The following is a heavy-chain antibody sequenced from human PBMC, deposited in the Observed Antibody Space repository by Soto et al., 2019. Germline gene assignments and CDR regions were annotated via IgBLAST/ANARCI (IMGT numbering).Heavy chain of an antibody. CDR3: ARGPTYYDILTGLFFDY. J-gene: IGHJ4*02. CDR2: FYYSGST. V-gene: IGHV4-59*08. CDR1: GGSISSYY. D-gene: IGHD3-9*01. Sequence: SETLSLTCTVSGGSISSYYWSWIRQPPGKGLEWIGCFYYSGSTNYNPSLKSRVTISVDTSKNQFSLKLSSLTAADTAAYYCARGPTYYDILTGLFFDYWGQGSLVTVS.